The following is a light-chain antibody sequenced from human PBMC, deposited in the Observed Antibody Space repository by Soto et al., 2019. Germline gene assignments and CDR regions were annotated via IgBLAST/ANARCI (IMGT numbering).Light chain of an antibody. V-gene: IGKV3-15*01. Sequence: EIVMTQSPATLSVSPGERATLSCRASQSVTSKVAWYQQKPGQAPRLLIYDASTRATGIPARFSGSGSGTEFTLTISRLQSEDFAVYYCQQYHNWAPLFTFDPGTKVDIK. J-gene: IGKJ3*01. CDR3: QQYHNWAPLFT. CDR1: QSVTSK. CDR2: DAS.